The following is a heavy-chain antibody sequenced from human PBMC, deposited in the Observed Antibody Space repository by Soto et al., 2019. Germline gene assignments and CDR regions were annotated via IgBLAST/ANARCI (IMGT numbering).Heavy chain of an antibody. D-gene: IGHD4-17*01. Sequence: ASAKVSCKASGYTFTSYAMHWVRQAPGQRLEWMGWINAGNGNTKYSQKFQGRVTITRDTSASTAYMELSSLRSEDTAVYYCARDMTTVTRLYYYYYYMDVWGKGATVTVSS. CDR2: INAGNGNT. J-gene: IGHJ6*03. CDR3: ARDMTTVTRLYYYYYYMDV. V-gene: IGHV1-3*01. CDR1: GYTFTSYA.